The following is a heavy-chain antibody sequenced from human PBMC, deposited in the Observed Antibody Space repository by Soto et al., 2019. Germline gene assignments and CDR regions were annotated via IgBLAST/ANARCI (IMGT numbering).Heavy chain of an antibody. J-gene: IGHJ6*03. Sequence: ASVKVSCKASGYTFTSYDINWVRQATGQGLEWMGWMNPNSGNTVYAQKFQGRVTMTRNTSISTAYMELSSLRSEDTAVYYCASGASSSSWYLYYYSYMDVWGEGTAVTVSS. CDR2: MNPNSGNT. D-gene: IGHD6-13*01. CDR3: ASGASSSSWYLYYYSYMDV. CDR1: GYTFTSYD. V-gene: IGHV1-8*01.